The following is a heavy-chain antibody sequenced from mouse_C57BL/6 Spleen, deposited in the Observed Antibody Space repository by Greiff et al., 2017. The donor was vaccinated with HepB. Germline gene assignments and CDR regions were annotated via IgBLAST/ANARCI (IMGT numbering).Heavy chain of an antibody. Sequence: QVQLQQSGAELVRPGASVKLSCKASGYTFTDYYINWVKQRPGQGLEWIARIYPGSGNTYYNEKFKGKATLTAEKSSSTAYMQLSSLTSEDSAVYFCARSGYGSLYYYAMDYWGQGTSVTGSS. J-gene: IGHJ4*01. CDR1: GYTFTDYY. CDR3: ARSGYGSLYYYAMDY. CDR2: IYPGSGNT. V-gene: IGHV1-76*01. D-gene: IGHD1-1*01.